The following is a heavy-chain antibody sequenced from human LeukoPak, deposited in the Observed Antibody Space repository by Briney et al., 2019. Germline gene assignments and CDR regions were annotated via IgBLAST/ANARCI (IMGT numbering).Heavy chain of an antibody. Sequence: GESLQISCQVSGCTFTNYWIGRVRQVPGEGPELMGIIYPGDSDTRYSPSLQGQVTISADKYINIAHRQWSSLKASDTAMYYCARRAGSYDYFDYWGQGSLVTV. D-gene: IGHD3-16*01. CDR3: ARRAGSYDYFDY. J-gene: IGHJ4*02. V-gene: IGHV5-51*01. CDR1: GCTFTNYW. CDR2: IYPGDSDT.